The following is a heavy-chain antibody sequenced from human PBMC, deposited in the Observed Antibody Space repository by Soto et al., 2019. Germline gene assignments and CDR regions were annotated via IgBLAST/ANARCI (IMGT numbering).Heavy chain of an antibody. V-gene: IGHV1-46*01. J-gene: IGHJ2*01. CDR2: INPSGGST. CDR3: ARDGGGSYSSQDQNWYFDL. CDR1: GYTFTSYG. D-gene: IGHD1-26*01. Sequence: ASVKVSCKASGYTFTSYGISWVRQAPGQGLEWMGIINPSGGSTSYAQKFQGRVTMTRDTSTSTVYMELSSLRSEDTAVYYCARDGGGSYSSQDQNWYFDLWGRGTLVTVPS.